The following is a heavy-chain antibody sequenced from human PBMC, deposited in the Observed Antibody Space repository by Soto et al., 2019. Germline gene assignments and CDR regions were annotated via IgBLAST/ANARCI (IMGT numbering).Heavy chain of an antibody. Sequence: PVGSLRLSCAASGFTCSGSAMHWVRQASGKGLEWVGRIRSKANSYATAYAASVKGRFTISRDDSKNTAYLQMNSLKTEDTAVYYCAKWNGGFDYWGQGTLVTVSS. V-gene: IGHV3-73*01. J-gene: IGHJ4*02. CDR3: AKWNGGFDY. CDR2: IRSKANSYAT. D-gene: IGHD3-16*01. CDR1: GFTCSGSA.